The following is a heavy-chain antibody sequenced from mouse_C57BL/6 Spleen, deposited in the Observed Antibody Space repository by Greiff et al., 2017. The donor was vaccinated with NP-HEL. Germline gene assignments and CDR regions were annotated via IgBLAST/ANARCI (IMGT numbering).Heavy chain of an antibody. J-gene: IGHJ2*01. Sequence: DVQLVESGGDLVKPGGSLKLSCAASGFTFSSYGMSWVRQTPDKRLEWVATISSGGSYTYYPDSVKGRFTISRDNAKNTLYLQMSSLKSEDTAMYYCARHSMVTTAKSYFDYWGQGTTLTVSS. V-gene: IGHV5-6*01. CDR1: GFTFSSYG. CDR2: ISSGGSYT. CDR3: ARHSMVTTAKSYFDY. D-gene: IGHD2-2*01.